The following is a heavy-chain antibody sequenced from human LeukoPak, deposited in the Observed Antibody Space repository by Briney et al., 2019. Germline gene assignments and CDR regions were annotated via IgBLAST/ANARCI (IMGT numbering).Heavy chain of an antibody. D-gene: IGHD6-6*01. J-gene: IGHJ2*01. CDR2: FDPEDGEA. CDR1: GYTLTELS. V-gene: IGHV1-24*01. Sequence: ASVKVSCKVSGYTLTELSMHWVRQAPGKGLEWKGGFDPEDGEAICAQKFQGRVTMTEDTSTDTAYMELSSLRSQDTAVYYCATGVSSGWYFDLWGRGTLVTVSS. CDR3: ATGVSSGWYFDL.